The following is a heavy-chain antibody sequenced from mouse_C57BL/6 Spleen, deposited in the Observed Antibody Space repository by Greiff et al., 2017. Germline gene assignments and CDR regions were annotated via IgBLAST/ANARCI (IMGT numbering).Heavy chain of an antibody. V-gene: IGHV5-6*01. J-gene: IGHJ3*01. CDR3: ARQRQLQGGFAY. Sequence: EVKLMESGGDLVKPGGSLKLSCAASGFTFSSYGMSWVRQTPDKRLEWVATISSGGSYTYYPYSVKGRFTISRDNAKNTLYLQMSSLKSEDTDMYYCARQRQLQGGFAYWGQGTLVTVSA. D-gene: IGHD3-2*01. CDR1: GFTFSSYG. CDR2: ISSGGSYT.